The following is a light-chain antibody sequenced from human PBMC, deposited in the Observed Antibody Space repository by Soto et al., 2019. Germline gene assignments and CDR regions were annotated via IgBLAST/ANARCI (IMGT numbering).Light chain of an antibody. CDR3: QQYNNWPPGT. Sequence: EIVMMQSPATLSVSPGERATLSCRASQSVSSNLAWYQQKPGQAPRLLIYGASTRATGIPARFSGSGSGTEFTLTISSLQSEDFAVYYCQQYNNWPPGTFGQGTKVDIK. V-gene: IGKV3-15*01. CDR2: GAS. CDR1: QSVSSN. J-gene: IGKJ1*01.